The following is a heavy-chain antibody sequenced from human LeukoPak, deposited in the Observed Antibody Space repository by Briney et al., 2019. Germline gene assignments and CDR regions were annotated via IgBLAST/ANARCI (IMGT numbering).Heavy chain of an antibody. D-gene: IGHD6-19*01. V-gene: IGHV3-23*01. CDR1: GFTFSSYA. CDR2: ISGSGGST. Sequence: GGSLRLSCAASGFTFSSYAMSWVRQAPGKGLEWVSAISGSGGSTYCADSVKGRFTISRDNSKNTLYLQMNSLRAEDTAVYYCAKDLPPGIAVAGTDYWGQGTLVTVSS. J-gene: IGHJ4*02. CDR3: AKDLPPGIAVAGTDY.